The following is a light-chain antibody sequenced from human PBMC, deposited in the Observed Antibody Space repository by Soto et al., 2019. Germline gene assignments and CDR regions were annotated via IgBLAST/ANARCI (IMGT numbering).Light chain of an antibody. CDR2: GAF. CDR3: QQYNNWPPDT. J-gene: IGKJ2*01. V-gene: IGKV3-15*01. CDR1: QSVSSN. Sequence: EIVMTQSPATLSVSPGERATLSCRASQSVSSNLAGYQQKPGQAPRLLIYGAFTRATGIPASFSGSGSGTEFTLTISSLQSEDFAGYYCQQYNNWPPDTFGHGTKLEIK.